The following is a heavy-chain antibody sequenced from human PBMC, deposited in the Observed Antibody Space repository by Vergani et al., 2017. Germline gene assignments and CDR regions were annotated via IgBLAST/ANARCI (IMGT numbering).Heavy chain of an antibody. CDR1: GVSISSGDFY. CDR3: ASERLGTIGAAGALDF. CDR2: IFYSGST. J-gene: IGHJ4*02. D-gene: IGHD6-13*01. Sequence: QVQLQESGPGLVKPSQTLSLTCTVSGVSISSGDFYWSWIRQPPGKGLEWIGYIFYSGSTYSNPSLKSRVAILVDTSKSQFSLTLSSVTAADTAVYYCASERLGTIGAAGALDFWGQGTLVTVSS. V-gene: IGHV4-30-4*08.